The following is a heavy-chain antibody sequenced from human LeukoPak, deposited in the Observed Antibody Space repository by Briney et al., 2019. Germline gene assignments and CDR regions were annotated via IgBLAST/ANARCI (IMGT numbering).Heavy chain of an antibody. CDR2: ISGSGGST. CDR3: AKDLHPQKIAVAGFDY. CDR1: GFTFSSYA. Sequence: GGSLRLSCAASGFTFSSYAMSWVRQAPGKGLEWVSAISGSGGSTYYADSVKFRFTISRDNSKNTLYLQMNSLRAEDTAVYYCAKDLHPQKIAVAGFDYWGQGTLVTVSS. D-gene: IGHD6-19*01. J-gene: IGHJ4*02. V-gene: IGHV3-23*01.